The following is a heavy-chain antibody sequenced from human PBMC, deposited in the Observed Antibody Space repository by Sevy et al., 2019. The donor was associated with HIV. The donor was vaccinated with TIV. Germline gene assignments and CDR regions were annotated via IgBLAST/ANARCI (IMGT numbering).Heavy chain of an antibody. Sequence: GESLKISCKGSGYSFTSYWIGWVRQMPGKGLEWMGNIYPGDSDTRYSPAFQGQVTISADKSISTAYLQWNSLKASDTAMYYCARRHELRFLESAMDVWGQGTTVTVSS. CDR2: IYPGDSDT. CDR3: ARRHELRFLESAMDV. D-gene: IGHD3-3*01. CDR1: GYSFTSYW. J-gene: IGHJ6*02. V-gene: IGHV5-51*01.